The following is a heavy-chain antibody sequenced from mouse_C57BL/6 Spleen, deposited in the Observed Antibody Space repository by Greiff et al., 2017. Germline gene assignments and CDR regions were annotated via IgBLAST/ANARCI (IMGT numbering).Heavy chain of an antibody. D-gene: IGHD1-1*01. Sequence: VQLQQPGAELVMPGASVKLSCKASGYTFTSYWMHWVKQRPGQGLEWIGEIDPSDSYTNYNQKFKGKSTLTVDKSSSTAYMQLSSLTSEDSAVYYCARVDYGSSSHWYFDVWGTGTTVTVSS. V-gene: IGHV1-69*01. CDR2: IDPSDSYT. CDR3: ARVDYGSSSHWYFDV. J-gene: IGHJ1*03. CDR1: GYTFTSYW.